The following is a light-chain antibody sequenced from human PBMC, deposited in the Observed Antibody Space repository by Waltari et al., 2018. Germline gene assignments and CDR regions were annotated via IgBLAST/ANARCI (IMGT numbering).Light chain of an antibody. CDR1: SSDIGRYNY. CDR3: SSYTTTRTWV. CDR2: DVT. Sequence: QSALTQPASVSGSPGRSITISCTGSSSDIGRYNYVSWYQQPPGKAPKLIIYDVTNRPSGVSSRFSGSKSGDTASLTVSGLQAEDEADYYCSSYTTTRTWVFGGGTKLTVL. J-gene: IGLJ3*02. V-gene: IGLV2-14*03.